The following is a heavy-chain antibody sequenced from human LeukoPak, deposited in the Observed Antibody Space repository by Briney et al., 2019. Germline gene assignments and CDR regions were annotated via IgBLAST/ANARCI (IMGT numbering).Heavy chain of an antibody. J-gene: IGHJ4*02. V-gene: IGHV3-23*01. CDR2: ISVSGNT. CDR1: GFTFNNYW. CDR3: AKAPVTTCSGAYCYPFDY. D-gene: IGHD2-21*01. Sequence: GGSLRLSWPASGFTFNNYWMSWVRQAPGKGLEWVSAISVSGNTYHPDSVRGRFTISRDSSKNTLYLQMNRLRAEAAAVYYCAKAPVTTCSGAYCYPFDYWGQGTLVTVSS.